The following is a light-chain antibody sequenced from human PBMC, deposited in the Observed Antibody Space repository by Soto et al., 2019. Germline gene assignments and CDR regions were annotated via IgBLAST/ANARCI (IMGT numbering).Light chain of an antibody. V-gene: IGKV3-11*01. CDR1: QSVSSY. J-gene: IGKJ3*01. Sequence: EIVLTQSPATLSLSPGERATLSCRASQSVSSYLAWYQQKPGQAPRLLIYDASNRATGIPARFSGSGSGTYFTLTSSSLEPEDFAVYYCQQRSNWPPLFGPGTKVDIK. CDR3: QQRSNWPPL. CDR2: DAS.